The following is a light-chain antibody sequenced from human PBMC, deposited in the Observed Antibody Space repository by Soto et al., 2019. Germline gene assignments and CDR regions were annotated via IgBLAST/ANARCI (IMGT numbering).Light chain of an antibody. Sequence: DIQMTQSPSSLSASVGDRVTITCQASQDISNYLNWYQQKPGKAPKLLIYDASNLETGVPSRFSGSGSGTDFTFTISSLQAEDIATYYCQQYDSLPTFGGGTKVEIK. V-gene: IGKV1-33*01. J-gene: IGKJ4*01. CDR3: QQYDSLPT. CDR2: DAS. CDR1: QDISNY.